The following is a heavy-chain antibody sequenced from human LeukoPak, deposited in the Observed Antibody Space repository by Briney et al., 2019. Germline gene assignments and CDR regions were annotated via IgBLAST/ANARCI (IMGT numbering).Heavy chain of an antibody. CDR2: ISYDGSNK. CDR3: GNTLTGYDSSGYDLDY. CDR1: GFTFSSYG. J-gene: IGHJ4*02. Sequence: PGGSLRLSCAASGFTFSSYGMHWVRQAPGKGLEWVAVISYDGSNKYYADSVKGRFTISRDNSKNTLYLQMNSLRAEDTAVYYCGNTLTGYDSSGYDLDYWGQGTLVTVSS. D-gene: IGHD3-22*01. V-gene: IGHV3-30*03.